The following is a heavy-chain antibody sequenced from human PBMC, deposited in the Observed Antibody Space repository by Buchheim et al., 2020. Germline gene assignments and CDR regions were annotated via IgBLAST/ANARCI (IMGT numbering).Heavy chain of an antibody. V-gene: IGHV3-11*06. D-gene: IGHD3-22*01. CDR2: ISSSSSYT. Sequence: QVQLVESGGGLVKPGGSLRLSCAASGFTFSDYYMSWIRQAPGKGLEWVSYISSSSSYTNYADSVKGRFTISRDNAKNSLYLQMNSRRAEDTAGYYCARGPPMYYYDSSGYYRYYFDYWGQGTL. CDR1: GFTFSDYY. CDR3: ARGPPMYYYDSSGYYRYYFDY. J-gene: IGHJ4*02.